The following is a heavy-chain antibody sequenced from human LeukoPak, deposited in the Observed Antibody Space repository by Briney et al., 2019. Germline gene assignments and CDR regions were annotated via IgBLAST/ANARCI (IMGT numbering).Heavy chain of an antibody. CDR3: ARSVGYYYTMDV. D-gene: IGHD2-15*01. V-gene: IGHV3-11*01. CDR1: GFTFSDYY. Sequence: GGSLRLSCVACGFTFSDYYMSWIRQAPGRGLEWVSDISGSGSDLYSDSVKGRFTISRDNAKNSLYLQMNSLRAEDTAVYYCARSVGYYYTMDVWGQGTTVTVSS. J-gene: IGHJ6*02. CDR2: ISGSGSDL.